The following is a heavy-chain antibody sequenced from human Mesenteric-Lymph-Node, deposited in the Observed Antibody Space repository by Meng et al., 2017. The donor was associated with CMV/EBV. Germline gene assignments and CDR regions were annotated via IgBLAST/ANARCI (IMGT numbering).Heavy chain of an antibody. V-gene: IGHV3-48*03. CDR2: INIGGSVI. D-gene: IGHD2-2*01. Sequence: GESLKISCAASGFTFSSYEMNWVRQAPGKGLEWISYINIGGSVIYYADSVKGRFTISRDNAKNSLYLQMNSLRAEDTAVYYCAKDLGRALQDQFDYWGQGTLVTVSS. CDR3: AKDLGRALQDQFDY. J-gene: IGHJ4*02. CDR1: GFTFSSYE.